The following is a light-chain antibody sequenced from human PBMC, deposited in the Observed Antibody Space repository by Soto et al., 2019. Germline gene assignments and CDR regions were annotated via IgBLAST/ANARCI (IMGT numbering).Light chain of an antibody. CDR3: QQYGSSPYT. V-gene: IGKV3-20*01. CDR1: QSVSSSY. J-gene: IGKJ2*01. CDR2: GAS. Sequence: EIVLTQSPGTLSLSPGDRATLSCRASQSVSSSYLAWYQQKPGLAPRLLIFGASSRAIGIPDRFSGSGSGTDFTLTISRLEPEDFAVYYCQQYGSSPYTFGQGTKLEIK.